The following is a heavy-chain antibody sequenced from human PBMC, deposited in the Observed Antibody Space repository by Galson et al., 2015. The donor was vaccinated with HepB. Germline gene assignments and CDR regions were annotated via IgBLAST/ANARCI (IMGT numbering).Heavy chain of an antibody. CDR2: TGTADRTT. V-gene: IGHV3-48*02. CDR1: GFSFSQYY. Sequence: SLRLSCAASGFSFSQYYMNWFRQTPGKGLEWVSCTGTADRTTYYADSVKGRFTISRADAGNSLYLQMNSLRDEDTAVYYCARYGQQLAEGPWGQGTLVTVSS. D-gene: IGHD6-13*01. J-gene: IGHJ5*02. CDR3: ARYGQQLAEGP.